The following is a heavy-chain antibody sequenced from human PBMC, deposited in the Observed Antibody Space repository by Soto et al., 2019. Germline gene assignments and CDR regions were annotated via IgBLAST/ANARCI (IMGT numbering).Heavy chain of an antibody. CDR2: INHSGST. D-gene: IGHD2-8*01. J-gene: IGHJ4*02. Sequence: QVQLQQWGAGLLKPSETLSLTCAVYGGSFSGYYWSWIRQPPGKGLEWIGEINHSGSTNYNPSLKSRVTISVDTSKNQCSLKLSSVTAADTAVYYCARGALIVLMVYAKYYFDYWGQGTLVTVSS. CDR3: ARGALIVLMVYAKYYFDY. V-gene: IGHV4-34*01. CDR1: GGSFSGYY.